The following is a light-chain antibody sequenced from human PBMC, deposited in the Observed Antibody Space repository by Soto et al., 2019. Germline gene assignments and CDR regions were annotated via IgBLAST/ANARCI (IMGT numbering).Light chain of an antibody. Sequence: DIQLTQFPSVLSASVGDTFTITVRSSQALSNYLAWYQQKPGKAPDLLIYSASTLQSGVPSRFSGSGSETDFTLTISSLQPEDFATYYCQQSYSTPSITFGQGTRLEIK. CDR2: SAS. J-gene: IGKJ5*01. V-gene: IGKV1-39*01. CDR3: QQSYSTPSIT. CDR1: QALSNY.